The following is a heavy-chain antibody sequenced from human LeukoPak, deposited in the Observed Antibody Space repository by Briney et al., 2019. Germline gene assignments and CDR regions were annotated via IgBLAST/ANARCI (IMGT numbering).Heavy chain of an antibody. D-gene: IGHD6-13*01. CDR1: GGCFSGYY. CDR3: ARDSGYSSRQRMPFDY. V-gene: IGHV4-34*01. J-gene: IGHJ4*02. Sequence: PSETLSLTCAVYGGCFSGYYWSWIRQPPGKGLEWIGEINHSGSTNYNPSLKSRVTISVDTSKNQFSLKLSSVTAADTAVYYCARDSGYSSRQRMPFDYWGQGTLVTVSS. CDR2: INHSGST.